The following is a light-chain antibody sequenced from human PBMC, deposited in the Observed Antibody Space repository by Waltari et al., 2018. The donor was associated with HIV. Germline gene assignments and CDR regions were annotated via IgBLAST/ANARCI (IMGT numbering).Light chain of an antibody. V-gene: IGLV2-14*01. CDR2: EVS. CDR1: SRDVGGYNY. CDR3: SSYTSSSTLV. J-gene: IGLJ2*01. Sequence: QSALTQPASVPGSPGQSITISCTGPSRDVGGYNYVPWYQQHAGKAPKLMIYEVSNRPSGVSNRFSGSKSGNTASLTISGLQAEDEADYYCSSYTSSSTLVFGGGTKLTVL.